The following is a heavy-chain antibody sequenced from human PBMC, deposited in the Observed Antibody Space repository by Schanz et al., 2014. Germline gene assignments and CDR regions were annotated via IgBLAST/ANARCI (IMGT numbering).Heavy chain of an antibody. CDR3: VKTDAGWRFDY. CDR2: ISDRGDGT. D-gene: IGHD6-19*01. Sequence: EVQLVESGGGLVKPGGSLRLSCAASGFTMRNEWMSWVRQAPGKGLEWVSGISDRGDGTNYGDSVRGRFTISRDNSRNTVYLQMNNVGVDDTATYYCVKTDAGWRFDYWGQGTLVIVSS. J-gene: IGHJ4*02. CDR1: GFTMRNEW. V-gene: IGHV3-23*04.